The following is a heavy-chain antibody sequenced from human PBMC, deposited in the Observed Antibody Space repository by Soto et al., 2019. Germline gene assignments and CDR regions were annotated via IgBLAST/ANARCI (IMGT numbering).Heavy chain of an antibody. D-gene: IGHD2-2*01. CDR1: GFTFSDHY. CDR3: ARGGYCSSNSCYRDYYGMDV. V-gene: IGHV3-72*01. Sequence: EVQLVESGGGLVQPGGSLRLSCAASGFTFSDHYMDWVRQAPGKGLEWVGRTRNKANSYTTEYAASVKGRFTISRDDSKNSLYLQMNSLKTEDTAVYYCARGGYCSSNSCYRDYYGMDVWGQGTTVTVSS. CDR2: TRNKANSYTT. J-gene: IGHJ6*02.